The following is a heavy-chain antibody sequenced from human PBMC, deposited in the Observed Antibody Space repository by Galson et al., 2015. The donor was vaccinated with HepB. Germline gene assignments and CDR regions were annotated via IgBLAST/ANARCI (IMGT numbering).Heavy chain of an antibody. CDR1: GFTFSSYA. Sequence: SLRLSCAASGFTFSSYAMSWVRQAPGKGLEWVSAISGSGGSTYYADSVKGRFTISRNNSKNTLYLQMNSLRAEDTAVYYCAKEHLDDCSSTSCYAPWGQGTLVTVSS. V-gene: IGHV3-23*01. J-gene: IGHJ5*02. D-gene: IGHD2-2*01. CDR3: AKEHLDDCSSTSCYAP. CDR2: ISGSGGST.